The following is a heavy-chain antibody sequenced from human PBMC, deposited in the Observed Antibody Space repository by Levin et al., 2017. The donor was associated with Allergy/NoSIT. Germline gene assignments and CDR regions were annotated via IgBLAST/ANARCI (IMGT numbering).Heavy chain of an antibody. CDR3: ARLKSDTYGSGTYVFDY. J-gene: IGHJ4*02. D-gene: IGHD3-10*01. CDR1: GASIRSDGYY. Sequence: NPSETLSLTCSVSGASIRSDGYYWGWIRQPPGEGLDWIGNIYFSGISYYNPSLKSRVTISVDTSKNQFSLKVSSVNAADTAVYYCARLKSDTYGSGTYVFDYWGQGTQVTVSS. CDR2: IYFSGIS. V-gene: IGHV4-39*01.